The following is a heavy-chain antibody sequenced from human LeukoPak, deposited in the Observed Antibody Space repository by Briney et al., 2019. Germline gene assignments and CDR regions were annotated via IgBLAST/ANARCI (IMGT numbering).Heavy chain of an antibody. CDR2: IYYSGST. D-gene: IGHD2-21*01. V-gene: IGHV4-59*01. J-gene: IGHJ6*04. Sequence: SETLSLTCAVSGGSISSYYWSWIRQPPGKGLEWIGYIYYSGSTNYNPSLKSRVTISVDTSKNQFSLKLSSVTAADTAVYYCARDLYSYMDVWGKGTTVTISS. CDR3: ARDLYSYMDV. CDR1: GGSISSYY.